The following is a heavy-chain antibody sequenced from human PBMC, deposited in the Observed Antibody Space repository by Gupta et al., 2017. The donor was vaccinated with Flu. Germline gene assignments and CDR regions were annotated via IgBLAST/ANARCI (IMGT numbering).Heavy chain of an antibody. V-gene: IGHV3-30*03. CDR1: GCNFVSVC. Sequence: HVILVVSGGGVVQPRGALQLSSVAAGCNFVSVCVLWMSQTTGKGLEWVVFESHNGESKVYADSVGGRFYISSDNTKNTVYKEMNSLKTGDTAVYYCARSSMFYGFYDGRGLPYADVWGRGTMVGVSS. CDR2: ESHNGESK. D-gene: IGHD3-22*01. J-gene: IGHJ4*02. CDR3: ARSSMFYGFYDGRGLPYADV.